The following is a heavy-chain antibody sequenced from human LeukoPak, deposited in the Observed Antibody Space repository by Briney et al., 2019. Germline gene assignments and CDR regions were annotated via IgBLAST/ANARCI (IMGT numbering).Heavy chain of an antibody. Sequence: GGSLRLSCAASGFTFSDYSMNWVRQAPGKGLEWISYVGISSGNTKYADSVKGRFTISGDSAKNSVFLRMNSLRVEDTAVYYCARDHRYAFDNWGQGTLVTVSS. CDR2: VGISSGNT. CDR3: ARDHRYAFDN. CDR1: GFTFSDYS. V-gene: IGHV3-48*04. J-gene: IGHJ4*02. D-gene: IGHD5-12*01.